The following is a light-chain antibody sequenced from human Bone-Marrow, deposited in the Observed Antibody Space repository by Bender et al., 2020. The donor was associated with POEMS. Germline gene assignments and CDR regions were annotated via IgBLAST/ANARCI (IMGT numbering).Light chain of an antibody. Sequence: QSALTQPPSVSESPGQSVTISCSGTNSYLGSYGLVSWYQQHPDKAPKLMIYEGSQRPSGVSYRFSGSKSGTSASLAISDIQSEDEGDYYCSSWDDSLSGWVFGGGTKLTVL. CDR1: NSYLGSYGL. CDR3: SSWDDSLSGWV. V-gene: IGLV2-23*01. J-gene: IGLJ3*02. CDR2: EGS.